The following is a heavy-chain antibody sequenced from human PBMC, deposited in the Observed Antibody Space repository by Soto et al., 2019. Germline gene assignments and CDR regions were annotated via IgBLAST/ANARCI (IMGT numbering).Heavy chain of an antibody. CDR2: ISGSGDST. J-gene: IGHJ4*02. CDR3: AKGALGGSPPPSIYYFDY. Sequence: EVHLLESGGGLVQPGGSLRLSCAASGFTFSTYVMSWVRQAPGKGLEWVSSISGSGDSTFYADSVKGRFTISRDNSKNPGELQMNRLRVEDTARYHRAKGALGGSPPPSIYYFDYWGQGALVTVSS. D-gene: IGHD1-26*01. CDR1: GFTFSTYV. V-gene: IGHV3-23*01.